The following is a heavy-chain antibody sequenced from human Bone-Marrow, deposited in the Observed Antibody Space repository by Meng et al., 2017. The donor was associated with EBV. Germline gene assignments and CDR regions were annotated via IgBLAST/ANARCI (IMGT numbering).Heavy chain of an antibody. CDR3: ARGGYSNSKYDY. V-gene: IGHV1-2*06. CDR1: GYTFTGYF. D-gene: IGHD5-18*01. CDR2: INPNSGGT. Sequence: QVRRVQAGAAVKKPGASVKVSCTASGYTFTGYFMHWVRQAPGQGLEWMGRINPNSGGTNYAQKVQGRVTMTRDTSISTAYMELSRLRSDDTAVYYCARGGYSNSKYDYWGQGTLVTVSS. J-gene: IGHJ4*02.